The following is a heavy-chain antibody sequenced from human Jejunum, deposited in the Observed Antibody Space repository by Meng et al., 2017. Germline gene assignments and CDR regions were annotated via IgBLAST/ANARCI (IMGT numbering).Heavy chain of an antibody. V-gene: IGHV3-23*01. CDR2: MSSSGDDT. J-gene: IGHJ4*02. D-gene: IGHD2-2*01. CDR1: GFTFSTYA. Sequence: GESLKISCAASGFTFSTYAMSWVRQAPGKGVEWVSAMSSSGDDTYYADSVKGRFTVSRDNSKNALYLQMNSLGAEDSAIYYCAKGSYTTSYEVRHWGQGTLVTVSS. CDR3: AKGSYTTSYEVRH.